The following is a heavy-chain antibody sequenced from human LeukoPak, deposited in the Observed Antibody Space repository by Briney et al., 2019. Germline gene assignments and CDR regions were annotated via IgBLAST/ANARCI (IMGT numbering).Heavy chain of an antibody. CDR2: IIPIFGTA. D-gene: IGHD3-3*01. V-gene: IGHV1-69*06. CDR3: ARAPSFYDFWSGYYSVRAFDI. J-gene: IGHJ3*02. CDR1: GHAFSRSY. Sequence: GASVKVSCKASGHAFSRSYMHWVRQAPGQGLEWMGGIIPIFGTANYAQKFQGRVTITADKSTSTAYMELSSLRSEDTAVYYCARAPSFYDFWSGYYSVRAFDIWGQGTMVTVSS.